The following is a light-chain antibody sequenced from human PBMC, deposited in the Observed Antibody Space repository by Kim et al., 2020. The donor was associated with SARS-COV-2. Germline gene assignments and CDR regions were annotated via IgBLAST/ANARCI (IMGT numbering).Light chain of an antibody. V-gene: IGKV1-17*01. CDR1: QDITND. CDR3: QQHSTYPLT. CDR2: GAS. J-gene: IGKJ5*01. Sequence: DIQMTQSPSSLSASVGDRVTITCRASQDITNDLGWYQQNPGRAPKPLIYGASSLQSGVPSRFSGGGSGTEFTLTISSVQPEDFATYYCQQHSTYPLTFGQGTRLEIK.